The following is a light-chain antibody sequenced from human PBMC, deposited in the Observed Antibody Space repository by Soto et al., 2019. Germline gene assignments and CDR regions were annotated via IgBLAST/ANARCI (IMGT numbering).Light chain of an antibody. CDR3: SSYTSSSPLV. Sequence: QSVLTQPASVSGSPGQSITISCTGTSSDVGAYNYVSWYQQHPGKAPKLMIYDVSNRPSGVSNRFSASKSGNTASLTISGLQAEDEADYYCSSYTSSSPLVFGTGTKVTVL. V-gene: IGLV2-14*01. J-gene: IGLJ1*01. CDR2: DVS. CDR1: SSDVGAYNY.